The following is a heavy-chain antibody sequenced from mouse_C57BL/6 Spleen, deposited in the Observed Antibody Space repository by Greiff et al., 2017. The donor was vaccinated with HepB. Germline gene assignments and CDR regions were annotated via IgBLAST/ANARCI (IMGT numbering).Heavy chain of an antibody. Sequence: QVQLKESGPELVKPGASVKISCKASGYAFSSSWMNWVKQRPGKGLEWIGRIYPGDGDTNYNGKFKGKATLTADKSSSTAYMQLSSLTSEDSAVYFCAREGDYGSSLYAMDYWGQGTSVTVSS. V-gene: IGHV1-82*01. D-gene: IGHD1-1*01. CDR1: GYAFSSSW. CDR3: AREGDYGSSLYAMDY. CDR2: IYPGDGDT. J-gene: IGHJ4*01.